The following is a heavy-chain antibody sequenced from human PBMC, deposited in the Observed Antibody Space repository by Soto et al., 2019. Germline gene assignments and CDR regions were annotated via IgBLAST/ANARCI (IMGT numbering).Heavy chain of an antibody. CDR1: GFTFSSYW. CDR3: ARVVAYSSSWYTRAYYYYYMDV. V-gene: IGHV3-7*01. CDR2: IKQDGSEK. Sequence: EVQLVESGGGLVQPGGSLRLSCAASGFTFSSYWMSWVRQAPGKGLEWVANIKQDGSEKYYVDSVKGRFTISRDNATNSLYLQMNSLRGEDTAVYYCARVVAYSSSWYTRAYYYYYMDVWGKGTTVTVSS. D-gene: IGHD6-13*01. J-gene: IGHJ6*03.